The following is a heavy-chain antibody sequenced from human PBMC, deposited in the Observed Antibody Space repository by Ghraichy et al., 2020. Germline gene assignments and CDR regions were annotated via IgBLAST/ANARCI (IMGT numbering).Heavy chain of an antibody. J-gene: IGHJ6*02. CDR1: GFTFSSHS. Sequence: GSLRLSCVGSGFTFSSHSMNWVRQAPGKSLEWVSYITSSSRTRAYADSVKGRFTISRDNAQNSLYLQMTSLRDEDTAVYYCARGSTVVRFFYYDGMDVWGQGATVTVSS. V-gene: IGHV3-48*02. CDR3: ARGSTVVRFFYYDGMDV. D-gene: IGHD4-23*01. CDR2: ITSSSRTR.